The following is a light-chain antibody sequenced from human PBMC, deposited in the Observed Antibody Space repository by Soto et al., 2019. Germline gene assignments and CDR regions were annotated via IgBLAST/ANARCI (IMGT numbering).Light chain of an antibody. CDR3: QQSFSTPQT. Sequence: DIQMTQSPSSLSASVGDRVTITCRASQSISSYLNWYQQKPGKAPKLLIYAASSLQSGVPSRFSGSGSGTDLTITISSLQPEDCETYYGQQSFSTPQTFGQGTKVDI. CDR2: AAS. CDR1: QSISSY. J-gene: IGKJ1*01. V-gene: IGKV1-39*01.